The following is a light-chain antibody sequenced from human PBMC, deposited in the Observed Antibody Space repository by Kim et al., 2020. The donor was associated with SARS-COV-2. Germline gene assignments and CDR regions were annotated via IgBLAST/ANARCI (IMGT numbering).Light chain of an antibody. CDR2: KIS. CDR1: QRLVHSDGRTY. CDR3: MQTTHWPYT. V-gene: IGKV2-30*02. J-gene: IGKJ2*01. Sequence: QPASISCRSNQRLVHSDGRTYLNWFHQRPCQSPRRLIYKISTRDSGVPDRFSGSGSGTDFTLEISRVEAEDVGIYYCMQTTHWPYTFGQGTKLEI.